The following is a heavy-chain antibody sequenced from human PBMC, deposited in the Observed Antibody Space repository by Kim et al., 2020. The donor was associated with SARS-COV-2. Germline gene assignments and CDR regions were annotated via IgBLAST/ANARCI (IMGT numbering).Heavy chain of an antibody. V-gene: IGHV4-4*02. CDR3: ARGYSYDSSGPGD. J-gene: IGHJ4*02. Sequence: YTPSLKSRVTISVDKSKNQFSLKLSSVTAADTAVYYCARGYSYDSSGPGDWGQGTLVTVSS. D-gene: IGHD3-22*01.